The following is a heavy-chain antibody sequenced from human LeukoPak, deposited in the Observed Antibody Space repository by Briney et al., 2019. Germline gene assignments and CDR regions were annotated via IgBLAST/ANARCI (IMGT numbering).Heavy chain of an antibody. CDR2: INSDGSST. Sequence: GGSLRLSCAASGFTISGYWMHWVRQAPGKGLVWVSRINSDGSSTTYADSVKGRFTISRDNAKNTLYLQMNSLRAEDTAVYYCARGRYYGMDVWGQGTTVTVSS. CDR1: GFTISGYW. CDR3: ARGRYYGMDV. J-gene: IGHJ6*02. V-gene: IGHV3-74*01.